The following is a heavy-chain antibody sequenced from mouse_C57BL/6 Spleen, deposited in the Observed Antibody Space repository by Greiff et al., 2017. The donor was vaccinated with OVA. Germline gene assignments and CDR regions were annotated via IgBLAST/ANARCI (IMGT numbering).Heavy chain of an antibody. CDR1: GYTFTSYC. J-gene: IGHJ2*01. V-gene: IGHV1-69*01. CDR2: IDPSDSYT. CDR3: ARRSQTIYYDYDGYYFDY. Sequence: QVQLQQPGAELVMPGASVKLSCKASGYTFTSYCMHWVKQRPGQGLEWIGEIDPSDSYTNYNHKLKGKSTLTVDKSSSTAYMQLSSLTSEDSAVYYCARRSQTIYYDYDGYYFDYWGQGTTLTVSS. D-gene: IGHD2-4*01.